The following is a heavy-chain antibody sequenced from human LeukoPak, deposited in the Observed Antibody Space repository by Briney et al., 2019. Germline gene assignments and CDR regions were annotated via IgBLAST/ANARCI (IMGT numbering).Heavy chain of an antibody. Sequence: SETLSLTCAVYGGSFSGYYWSWIRQPPGKGLEWIGEINHSGSTNYNPSLKSRVTISVDTSKNQFSLKLSSVTAADTAVYYCARGSIYGDFNFDYWGQGTLVIVSS. V-gene: IGHV4-34*01. J-gene: IGHJ4*02. CDR2: INHSGST. CDR3: ARGSIYGDFNFDY. D-gene: IGHD4-17*01. CDR1: GGSFSGYY.